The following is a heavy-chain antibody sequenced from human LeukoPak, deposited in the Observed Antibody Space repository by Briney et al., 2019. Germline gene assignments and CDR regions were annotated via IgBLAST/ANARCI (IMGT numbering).Heavy chain of an antibody. J-gene: IGHJ4*02. D-gene: IGHD1-26*01. CDR2: ISADNGNT. V-gene: IGHV1-18*01. CDR1: GYTFTSSG. CDR3: ARVDPYTKIHLWELLPRDY. Sequence: ASVKVSCKASGYTFTSSGISWVRQAPGQGLEWMGWISADNGNTNYAQKLQGRVTMTTDTSTSTAYMERRTLRSDYTAVYYCARVDPYTKIHLWELLPRDYWGQGTLVTVSS.